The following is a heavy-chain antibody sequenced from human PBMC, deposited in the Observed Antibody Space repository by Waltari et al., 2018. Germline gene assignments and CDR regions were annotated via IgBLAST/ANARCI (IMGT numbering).Heavy chain of an antibody. CDR1: GYSIRNGYY. D-gene: IGHD1-26*01. CDR2: IYHSGRT. Sequence: QVQLQESGPGLVKPSETLSLTCRVSGYSIRNGYYWVWIRPPPGTGREWIGSIYHSGRTFYNLSLRSRVTISVDTSKSQFSLKLSSVTAAGRAVYFCARLGGTYFPFDYWGQGALVTVSS. CDR3: ARLGGTYFPFDY. J-gene: IGHJ4*02. V-gene: IGHV4-38-2*01.